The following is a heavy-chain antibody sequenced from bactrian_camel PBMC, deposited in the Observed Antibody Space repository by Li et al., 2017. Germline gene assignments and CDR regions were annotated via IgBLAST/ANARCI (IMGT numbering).Heavy chain of an antibody. D-gene: IGHD3*01. CDR1: GYTYSSYC. CDR2: IDSDGST. V-gene: IGHV3S53*01. J-gene: IGHJ4*01. CDR3: ATEGCYSGSWCYDDLGPG. Sequence: VRLVESGGGLVQPGGSLRLSCAASGYTYSSYCMGWFRQAPGKEREGVAAIDSDGSTSYADSVQGRFTISRDNAKNTVYLQMNSLKSEDTALYYCATEGCYSGSWCYDDLGPGWGQGTQVTVS.